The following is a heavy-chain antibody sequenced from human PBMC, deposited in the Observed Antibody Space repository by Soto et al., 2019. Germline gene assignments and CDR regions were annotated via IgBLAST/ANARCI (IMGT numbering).Heavy chain of an antibody. Sequence: QVQLVQSGAEVKKPGASVRVSCKASGYTFTTYGISWVRQAPGQGLEWMGWISAYNGNTNYAQKLQGRVTMTTDTSTSTAYMELRSLRSDDTAVYYCARDYYGSGRLNAHNWFDPWGQGSLVTVSS. D-gene: IGHD3-10*01. CDR1: GYTFTTYG. J-gene: IGHJ5*02. CDR2: ISAYNGNT. V-gene: IGHV1-18*01. CDR3: ARDYYGSGRLNAHNWFDP.